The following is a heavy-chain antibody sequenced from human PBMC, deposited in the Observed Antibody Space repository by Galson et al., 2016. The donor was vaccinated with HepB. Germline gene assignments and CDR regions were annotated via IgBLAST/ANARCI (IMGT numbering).Heavy chain of an antibody. Sequence: ETLSLTCAVSGGSVSSDTWWSWVRQSPGKGLEWITEAYHSGNSNYNPALKTRLIMSVDSSKNGISLKLTSVTAADTAVYYCAKNGPAHSGGWHFGLWGRGTLVTVSS. CDR2: AYHSGNS. J-gene: IGHJ2*01. CDR1: GGSVSSDTW. V-gene: IGHV4-4*02. CDR3: AKNGPAHSGGWHFGL. D-gene: IGHD6-25*01.